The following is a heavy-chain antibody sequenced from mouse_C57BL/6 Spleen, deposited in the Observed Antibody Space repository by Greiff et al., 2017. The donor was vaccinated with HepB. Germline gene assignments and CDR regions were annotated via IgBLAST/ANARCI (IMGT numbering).Heavy chain of an antibody. CDR2: IDPTDSET. J-gene: IGHJ1*03. CDR3: ALYRNDWYFDV. V-gene: IGHV1-52*01. CDR1: GYTFTSYW. Sequence: QVQLQQPGAELVRPGSSVKLSCKASGYTFTSYWMHWVKQRPIQGLEWIGNIDPTDSETHYNQKFKDKATLTVDKSSSTAYMPLSSLTSEDSAVYYGALYRNDWYFDVWGTGTTVTVSS. D-gene: IGHD2-1*01.